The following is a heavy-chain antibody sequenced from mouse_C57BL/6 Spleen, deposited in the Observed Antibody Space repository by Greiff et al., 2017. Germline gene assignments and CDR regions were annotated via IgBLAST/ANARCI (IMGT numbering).Heavy chain of an antibody. CDR3: ARVDGSCFDY. CDR1: GFTFSDYG. V-gene: IGHV5-17*01. D-gene: IGHD1-1*01. CDR2: ISSGSSTI. Sequence: EVNVVESGPGLVKPGGSLKLSCAASGFTFSDYGMHWVRQAPEKGLEWVAYISSGSSTIYYADTVKGRITITRDNAKNTLFLQMTSLRSEDTAMYYCARVDGSCFDYWGQGTTLTVSS. J-gene: IGHJ2*01.